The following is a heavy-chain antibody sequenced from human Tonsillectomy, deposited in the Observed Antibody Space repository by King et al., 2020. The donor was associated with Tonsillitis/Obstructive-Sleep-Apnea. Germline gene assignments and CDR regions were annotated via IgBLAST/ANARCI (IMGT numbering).Heavy chain of an antibody. CDR2: IYSGGST. J-gene: IGHJ4*02. CDR1: GFTVSSNY. D-gene: IGHD3-3*01. Sequence: VQLVESGGGLIQPGGSLRLSCAASGFTVSSNYMSWDRQAPGKGLEWVSVIYSGGSTYYADSVKGRFTISRDNSKNTLYLQMNSLRAEDTAVYYCAREEGIFGVVIGFDYWGQGTLVTVSS. CDR3: AREEGIFGVVIGFDY. V-gene: IGHV3-53*01.